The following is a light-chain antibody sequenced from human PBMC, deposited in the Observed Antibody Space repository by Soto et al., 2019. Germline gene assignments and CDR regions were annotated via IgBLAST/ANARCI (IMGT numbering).Light chain of an antibody. J-gene: IGKJ1*01. CDR2: GAS. CDR1: QTVHTN. CDR3: QQYNNWPPWT. Sequence: ETGMTQSPATLSVSPGARVTLSCRASQTVHTNLAWFQQKPGQAPKLLIYGASTRDTGVPARFTGSGSGTEFTLTISSLQSDDFAVYFCQQYNNWPPWTFGQGTKVES. V-gene: IGKV3-15*01.